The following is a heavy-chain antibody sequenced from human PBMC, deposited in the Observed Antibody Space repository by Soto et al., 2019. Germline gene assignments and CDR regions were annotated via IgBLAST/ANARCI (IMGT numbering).Heavy chain of an antibody. Sequence: QVQLVQSGAEVKKPGSSVKVSCKASGGTFSSYAISWVRQAPGQGLEWMGGIIPIFGTANYAQKFQGRVTITAYATTTTAYMKMSRRRSGDTVVYYCASGITIFGVVQEPYYYNGMDVWGQGTTVTVSS. CDR3: ASGITIFGVVQEPYYYNGMDV. J-gene: IGHJ6*02. CDR2: IIPIFGTA. V-gene: IGHV1-69*12. D-gene: IGHD3-3*01. CDR1: GGTFSSYA.